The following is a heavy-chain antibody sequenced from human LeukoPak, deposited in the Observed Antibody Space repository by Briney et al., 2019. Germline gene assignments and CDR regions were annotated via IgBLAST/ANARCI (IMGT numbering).Heavy chain of an antibody. D-gene: IGHD1-26*01. CDR3: ASFSGTRFDY. Sequence: GESLKISCKGSGYIFSNYWIGWVRQMPGKGLDWMGIIYPGDSNTKYSPSFQGQVTISVDKSISTAYLQWSSLKASDTAMYYCASFSGTRFDYWGQGTLVTVSS. CDR2: IYPGDSNT. V-gene: IGHV5-51*01. J-gene: IGHJ4*02. CDR1: GYIFSNYW.